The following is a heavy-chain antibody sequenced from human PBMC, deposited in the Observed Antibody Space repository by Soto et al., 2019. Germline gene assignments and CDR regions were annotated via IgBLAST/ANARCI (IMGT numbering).Heavy chain of an antibody. CDR3: AAVLYSGSYYGDY. CDR2: IVVGSGNT. CDR1: GFTFTSSA. J-gene: IGHJ4*02. V-gene: IGHV1-58*01. Sequence: ASVKVSCKASGFTFTSSAVQWVRQARGQRLEWIGWIVVGSGNTNYAQKFQERVTITRDMSTSTAYMELSSLRSGDTAVYYCAAVLYSGSYYGDYWGQGTLVTVSA. D-gene: IGHD1-26*01.